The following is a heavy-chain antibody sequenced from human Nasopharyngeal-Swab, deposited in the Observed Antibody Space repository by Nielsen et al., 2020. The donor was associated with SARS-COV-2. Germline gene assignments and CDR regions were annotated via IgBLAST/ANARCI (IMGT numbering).Heavy chain of an antibody. CDR3: ARDLGGFGGY. Sequence: GGSLKISCAASGFSFSSFWMHLVRQVPGEGLVWVSRINTDGRRTNYAESVKGRFTISRDNVKNMLYLQMNNLRPEDTAVYYCARDLGGFGGYWGQGTLATVSS. CDR2: INTDGRRT. CDR1: GFSFSSFW. J-gene: IGHJ4*02. D-gene: IGHD4-23*01. V-gene: IGHV3-74*01.